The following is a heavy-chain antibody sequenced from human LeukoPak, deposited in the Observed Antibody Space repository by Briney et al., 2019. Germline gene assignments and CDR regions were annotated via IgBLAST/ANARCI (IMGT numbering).Heavy chain of an antibody. J-gene: IGHJ6*02. D-gene: IGHD6-6*01. CDR2: IIPILDIA. V-gene: IGHV1-69*04. CDR1: GGTFSSYA. CDR3: ARVQTYSSSSRYYYGMDV. Sequence: GASVKVSCTASGGTFSSYAISWVRQAPGQGLEWMGRIIPILDIANYAQKFQGRVTITADKSTSTAYMELSSLRSEDTAVYYCARVQTYSSSSRYYYGMDVWGQGTTVTVSS.